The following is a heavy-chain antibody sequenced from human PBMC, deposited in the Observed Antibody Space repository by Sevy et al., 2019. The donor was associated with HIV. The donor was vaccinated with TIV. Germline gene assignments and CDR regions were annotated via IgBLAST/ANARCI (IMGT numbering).Heavy chain of an antibody. V-gene: IGHV3-23*01. J-gene: IGHJ4*02. CDR1: GFTFSSFA. CDR2: ITGRGGSA. CDR3: TGPTPRIGPSSAAFFDY. Sequence: GGSLRLSCAASGFTFSSFAMSWVRHIPGKGLEWVSAITGRGGSAYYADSVRGRFTFSRDNSNNTVFLQMNRLRDEDTAVYYSTGPTPRIGPSSAAFFDYWGQGTLVTVSS. D-gene: IGHD1-26*01.